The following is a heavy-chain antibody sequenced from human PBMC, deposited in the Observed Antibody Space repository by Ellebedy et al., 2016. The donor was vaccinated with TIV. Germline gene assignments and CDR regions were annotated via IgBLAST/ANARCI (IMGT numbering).Heavy chain of an antibody. J-gene: IGHJ6*02. CDR2: MNPNSGNT. CDR1: GYTFTSYD. CDR3: ARGLPQWLPPYYYYGMDV. D-gene: IGHD6-19*01. V-gene: IGHV1-8*01. Sequence: ASVKVSXXASGYTFTSYDINWVRQATGQGLEWMGWMNPNSGNTGYAQKFQGRVTMTRNTSISTAYMELSSLRSEDTAVYYCARGLPQWLPPYYYYGMDVWGQGTTVTVSS.